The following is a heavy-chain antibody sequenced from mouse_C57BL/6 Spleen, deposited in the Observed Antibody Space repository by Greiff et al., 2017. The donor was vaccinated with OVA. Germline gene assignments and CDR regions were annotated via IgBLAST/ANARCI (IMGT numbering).Heavy chain of an antibody. J-gene: IGHJ3*01. CDR2: IYPRDGST. CDR1: GYTFTSYD. D-gene: IGHD1-1*01. CDR3: ANYYGSNPFAY. Sequence: VQLQQSGPELVKPGASVKLSCKASGYTFTSYDINWVKQRPGQGLEWIGWIYPRDGSTKYNEKFKGKATLTVDPSSSTAYMELHSLTSEDSAVYYCANYYGSNPFAYWGQGTLVTVSA. V-gene: IGHV1-85*01.